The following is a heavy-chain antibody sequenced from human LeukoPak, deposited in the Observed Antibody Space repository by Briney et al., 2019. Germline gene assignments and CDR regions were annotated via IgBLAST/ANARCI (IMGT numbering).Heavy chain of an antibody. CDR3: AKDHYDSSGYPFDY. CDR1: GGSISSSTYY. V-gene: IGHV4-39*07. CDR2: IYYRGNS. D-gene: IGHD3-22*01. J-gene: IGHJ4*02. Sequence: SETLSLTCTVSGGSISSSTYYWGWIRQPPGKGLEWIGSIYYRGNSYYNPSLKSRVTISVDTSKNHFSLKLRSVTAANTAVYYCAKDHYDSSGYPFDYWGQGTLVTVSS.